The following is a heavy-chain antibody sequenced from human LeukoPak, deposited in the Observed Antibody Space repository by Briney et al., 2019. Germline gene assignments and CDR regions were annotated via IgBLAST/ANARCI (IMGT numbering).Heavy chain of an antibody. CDR3: AKDRGITMIPSSDYFQH. CDR2: IRYDGSNK. J-gene: IGHJ1*01. V-gene: IGHV3-30*02. Sequence: GGSLRLSCAASGFTFSSYGMHWVRQAPGKGLEWVAFIRYDGSNKYYADSVKGRFTISRDNSKNTLYLQMNSLRADDTAVYYCAKDRGITMIPSSDYFQHWGQGTLVTVSS. CDR1: GFTFSSYG. D-gene: IGHD3-22*01.